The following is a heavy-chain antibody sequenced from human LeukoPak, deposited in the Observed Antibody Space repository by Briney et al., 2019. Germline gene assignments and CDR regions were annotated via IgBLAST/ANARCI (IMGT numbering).Heavy chain of an antibody. CDR1: GYTFTSYD. J-gene: IGHJ5*02. D-gene: IGHD6-19*01. V-gene: IGHV1-8*01. Sequence: ASVKVSCKASGYTFTSYDINWVRQATGQGLEWMGWMNPNSGNTGYAQKFQGRVTMTRNTSISTAYMELSGLRSEDTAVYYCARMYSSGWYLSLNWFDPWGQGTLVTVSS. CDR2: MNPNSGNT. CDR3: ARMYSSGWYLSLNWFDP.